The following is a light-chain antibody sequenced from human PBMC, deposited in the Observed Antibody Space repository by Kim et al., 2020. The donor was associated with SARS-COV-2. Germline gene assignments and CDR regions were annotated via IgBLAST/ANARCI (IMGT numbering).Light chain of an antibody. CDR3: QQYNYWPPWT. CDR2: DAS. V-gene: IGKV3-15*01. Sequence: EIVMTQSPATLSMSPGERATLSCRASQSIRADLAWYQQKSGQAPRLLIYDASPRATGVPSRFTGSGSGTDFTLTINGLQSEDFAMYYCQQYNYWPPWTFGQGTKVDIK. CDR1: QSIRAD. J-gene: IGKJ1*01.